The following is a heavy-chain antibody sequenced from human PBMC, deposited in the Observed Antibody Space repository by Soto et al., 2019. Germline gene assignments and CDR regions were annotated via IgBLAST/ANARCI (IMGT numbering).Heavy chain of an antibody. CDR1: GGSFSGYY. D-gene: IGHD3-16*02. J-gene: IGHJ5*02. Sequence: SETLSLTCAVYGGSFSGYYWSWIRQPPGKGLEWIGEINHSGSTNYNPSLKSRVTISVDTSKNQFSLKLSSVTAADTAVYYCASWNMITFGGVIPKGYDPWGQGTLVTVSS. CDR2: INHSGST. CDR3: ASWNMITFGGVIPKGYDP. V-gene: IGHV4-34*01.